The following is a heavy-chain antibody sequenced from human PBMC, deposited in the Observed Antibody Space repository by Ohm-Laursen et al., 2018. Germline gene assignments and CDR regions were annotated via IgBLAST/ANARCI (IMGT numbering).Heavy chain of an antibody. V-gene: IGHV1-69*01. J-gene: IGHJ4*02. CDR2: IIPIFGTA. D-gene: IGHD3-22*01. CDR3: ATFLRYYYDSSGHPQPFDY. CDR1: GYTFTSYG. Sequence: SSVKVSCKASGYTFTSYGISWVRQAPGQGLEWMGGIIPIFGTANYAQKFQGRVTITADESTSTAYMELSSLRSEDTAVYYCATFLRYYYDSSGHPQPFDYWGQGTLVTVSS.